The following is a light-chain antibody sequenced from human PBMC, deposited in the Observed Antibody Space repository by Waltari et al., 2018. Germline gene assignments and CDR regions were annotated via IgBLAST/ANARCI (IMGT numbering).Light chain of an antibody. CDR1: DSTIGSYS. V-gene: IGLV1-51*02. J-gene: IGLJ1*01. CDR3: GTWDSSLSGV. Sequence: QSLLTRRPSVSAAPEQRVTISCSGSDSTIGSYSRSWYQQLPGTAPKLLIYENYKRPSGVPDRFSGSKSGSSATLDIAGLQTGDEADYYCGTWDSSLSGVFGPGTKVTVL. CDR2: ENY.